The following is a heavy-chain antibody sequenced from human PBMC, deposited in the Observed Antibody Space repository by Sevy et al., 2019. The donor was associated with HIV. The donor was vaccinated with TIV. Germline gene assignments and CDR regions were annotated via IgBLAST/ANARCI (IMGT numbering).Heavy chain of an antibody. CDR1: GFTFSKYS. CDR2: LSFGCGEI. CDR3: AREGCTKPHDY. D-gene: IGHD2-8*01. V-gene: IGHV3-23*01. J-gene: IGHJ4*02. Sequence: GGSMRLSCAASGFTFSKYSMSWVRQPPGKGLEWVSTLSFGCGEINYADSVKGRFTISRDNSKSTVYLQMNNLRPEDTAVYYCAREGCTKPHDYWGQGTLVTVSS.